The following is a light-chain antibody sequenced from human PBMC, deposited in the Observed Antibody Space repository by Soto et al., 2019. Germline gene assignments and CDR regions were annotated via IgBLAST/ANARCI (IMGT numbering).Light chain of an antibody. Sequence: QSALTQPPSASGSPGQSVSISCTGASSDVGSYNSVSWYQQFPGKAPKLMIYDVTNRPAGVPDRFSGSKSANTASLTVSGLRAEDEADYFCSSAAGNLVVFGAGTKLPS. CDR3: SSAAGNLVV. V-gene: IGLV2-8*01. CDR2: DVT. CDR1: SSDVGSYNS. J-gene: IGLJ2*01.